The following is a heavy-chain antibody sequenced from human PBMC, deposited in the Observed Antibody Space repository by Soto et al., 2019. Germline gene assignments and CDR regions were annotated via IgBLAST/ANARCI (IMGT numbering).Heavy chain of an antibody. CDR2: IWYDGSLQ. CDR3: ANLWGDGYNLGQDYNGMDV. J-gene: IGHJ6*02. Sequence: QVQMVESGGGVVQPGRSLRLSCAASGFSFENYGMHWVRQAPGRGLEWVAIIWYDGSLQYYAAAVKGRFTISRDNSKNTLYLEINSLRDEDTAVYYCANLWGDGYNLGQDYNGMDVWGQGTTVIVSS. V-gene: IGHV3-33*06. D-gene: IGHD5-18*01. CDR1: GFSFENYG.